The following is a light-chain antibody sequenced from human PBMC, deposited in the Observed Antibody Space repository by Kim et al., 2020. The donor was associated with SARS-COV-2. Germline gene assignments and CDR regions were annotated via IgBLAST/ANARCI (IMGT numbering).Light chain of an antibody. CDR2: ANN. Sequence: QSVLTQPPSVSAAPGQKVTISCSGSSSNIERNLVCWYRHLPGTAPKLLIYANNKRPSGIPDRFSGSKSGTSATLGITGLQTGDEADYYCESWDSSLRVHVFGTGTKVTVL. CDR1: SSNIERNL. V-gene: IGLV1-51*01. CDR3: ESWDSSLRVHV. J-gene: IGLJ1*01.